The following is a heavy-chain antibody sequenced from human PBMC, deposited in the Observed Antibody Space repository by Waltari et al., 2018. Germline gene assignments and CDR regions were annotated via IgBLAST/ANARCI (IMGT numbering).Heavy chain of an antibody. CDR2: IYYSGST. CDR1: GGSISSHY. D-gene: IGHD2-21*01. J-gene: IGHJ5*02. V-gene: IGHV4-59*11. Sequence: QVQLQESGPGLVKPSETLSLTCTVSGGSISSHYLSWIRQPPGKGLEWIGYIYYSGSTNYNPSLKSRVTISVDTSKNQFSLKLSSVTAADTAVYYCARWKAYCGGDCYSGWFDPWGQGTLVTVSS. CDR3: ARWKAYCGGDCYSGWFDP.